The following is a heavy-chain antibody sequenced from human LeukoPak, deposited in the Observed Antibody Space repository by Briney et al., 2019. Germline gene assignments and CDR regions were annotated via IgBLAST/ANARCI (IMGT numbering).Heavy chain of an antibody. D-gene: IGHD1-20*01. CDR2: INPSGDST. J-gene: IGHJ4*02. CDR1: GYTFTSYH. Sequence: ASVKVSCKASGYTFTSYHMHWVRQAPGQGLEWMGIINPSGDSTSYAQKFQGRVTMTRDMSTSTVYMELSSLRSEDMAVYYCARANWNDGEDYFDYWGQGTLVTVSS. CDR3: ARANWNDGEDYFDY. V-gene: IGHV1-46*01.